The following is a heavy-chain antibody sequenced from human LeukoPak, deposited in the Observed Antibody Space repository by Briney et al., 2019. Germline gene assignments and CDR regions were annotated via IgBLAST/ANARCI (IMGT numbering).Heavy chain of an antibody. V-gene: IGHV4-34*01. CDR1: GGSFSGYY. D-gene: IGHD3-22*01. Sequence: PSETLSLTCAVYGGSFSGYYWSWIRQPPGKGLEWIGEINHIGSTSYNPSLKSRVTISVDTSKNQFSLKLSSVTAADTAVYYCARGFRDDDSSGYYENPTYYYFDYWGQGTLVTVSS. CDR2: INHIGST. J-gene: IGHJ4*02. CDR3: ARGFRDDDSSGYYENPTYYYFDY.